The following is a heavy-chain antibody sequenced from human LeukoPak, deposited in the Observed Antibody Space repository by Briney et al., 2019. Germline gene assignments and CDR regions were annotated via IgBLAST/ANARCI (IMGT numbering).Heavy chain of an antibody. CDR3: ASSKWSAGGDYYHYMDV. V-gene: IGHV1-18*01. J-gene: IGHJ6*03. CDR2: ISAYNGNT. Sequence: SVKVSCKASGYIFTSYGISWVRQAPGQGLEWMGWISAYNGNTNYAQKFQGRVTMTTDTSTSTAYMELRSLRSDDTAMYYCASSKWSAGGDYYHYMDVWGKGTTVTVSS. D-gene: IGHD6-13*01. CDR1: GYIFTSYG.